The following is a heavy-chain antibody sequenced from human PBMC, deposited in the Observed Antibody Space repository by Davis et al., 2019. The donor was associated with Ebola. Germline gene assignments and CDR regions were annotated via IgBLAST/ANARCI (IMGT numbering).Heavy chain of an antibody. CDR3: ARMRVFGVVIPYYYGMDV. Sequence: MPSETLSLTCTVSGGSISSGDYYWSWIRQPPGKGLEWIGYIYYSGSTYYNPSLKSRVTISVDTSKNQFSLKLSSVTAADTAVYYCARMRVFGVVIPYYYGMDVWGQGTTVTVSS. D-gene: IGHD3-3*01. V-gene: IGHV4-30-4*01. J-gene: IGHJ6*02. CDR2: IYYSGST. CDR1: GGSISSGDYY.